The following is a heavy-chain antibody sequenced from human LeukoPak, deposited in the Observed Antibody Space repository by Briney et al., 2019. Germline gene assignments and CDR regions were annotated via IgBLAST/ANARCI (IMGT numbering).Heavy chain of an antibody. D-gene: IGHD2-15*01. J-gene: IGHJ4*02. Sequence: GGSLRLSCAASGFTFSSYSMNWVRQAPGKGLEWISSISSSSSYIYYADSVKGRFTISRDNAKNSLYLQMNSLRAEDTAVYYCARAGGLYCSGGSCYFYWGQGTLVTVSS. CDR3: ARAGGLYCSGGSCYFY. CDR2: ISSSSSYI. V-gene: IGHV3-21*01. CDR1: GFTFSSYS.